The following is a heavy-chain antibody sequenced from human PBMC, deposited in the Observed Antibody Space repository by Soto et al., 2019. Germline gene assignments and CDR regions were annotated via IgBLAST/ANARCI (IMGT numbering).Heavy chain of an antibody. CDR1: GFTFSSYA. V-gene: IGHV3-23*01. D-gene: IGHD4-17*01. CDR3: ARAQSSTVITSTHFDP. Sequence: GGTLSLSCAASGFTFSSYAMSWVRQAPGKGLEWVSAISGSGGSTYYADSVKGRFTISRDNAKNTVYLHLNSLRGEDTAVYFCARAQSSTVITSTHFDPWGQGTLVTVAS. J-gene: IGHJ5*02. CDR2: ISGSGGST.